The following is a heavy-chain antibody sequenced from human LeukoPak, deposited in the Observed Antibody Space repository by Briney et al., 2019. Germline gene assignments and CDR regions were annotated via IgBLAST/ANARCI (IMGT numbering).Heavy chain of an antibody. CDR3: ARDQSWATGFDI. V-gene: IGHV6-1*01. CDR2: TYYMSKWYN. J-gene: IGHJ3*02. Sequence: SQTLSLTCAISGDSVSSNRATWNWIRQSPSRGLEWLGRTYYMSKWYNDYAVSVKSRITITPDTSKNQFSLQLNSVTPEDTAVYFCARDQSWATGFDIWSQGTVVTVSS. CDR1: GDSVSSNRAT. D-gene: IGHD1-26*01.